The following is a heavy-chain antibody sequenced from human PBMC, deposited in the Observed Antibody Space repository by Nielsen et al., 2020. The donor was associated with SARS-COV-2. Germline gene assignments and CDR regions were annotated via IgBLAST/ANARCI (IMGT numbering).Heavy chain of an antibody. CDR2: ISTRSDYR. CDR1: GFTFSNYY. J-gene: IGHJ6*02. V-gene: IGHV3-11*05. Sequence: GGSLRLSCAASGFTFSNYYMIWIRQAPGKGLEWVSYISTRSDYRYYVDSVEGRFTISRDNANNLVHLQMNSLRAEDTAVYYCARDVLREKVQGMDVWGQGTTVTVSS. CDR3: ARDVLREKVQGMDV. D-gene: IGHD1-26*01.